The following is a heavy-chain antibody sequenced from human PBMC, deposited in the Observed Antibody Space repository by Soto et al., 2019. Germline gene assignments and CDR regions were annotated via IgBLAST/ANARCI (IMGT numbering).Heavy chain of an antibody. CDR3: AKDAVPGDGLWLVAD. V-gene: IGHV3-23*01. D-gene: IGHD2-21*02. Sequence: DVQLLESGGGLVQPGGSLRLSCAASGFSFSKYAMIWVRQAPGKGQEWVSGITGSGGTIEYAASVKGRFTISRDNSKNTVDLQMNGLRAEDTAMYYCAKDAVPGDGLWLVADWGQGTLVTVS. CDR2: ITGSGGTI. CDR1: GFSFSKYA. J-gene: IGHJ4*02.